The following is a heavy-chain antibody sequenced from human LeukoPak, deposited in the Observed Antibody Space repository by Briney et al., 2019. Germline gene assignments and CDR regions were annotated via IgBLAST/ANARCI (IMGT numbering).Heavy chain of an antibody. CDR2: INHSGST. J-gene: IGHJ4*02. CDR1: GGSFSGYY. V-gene: IGHV4-34*01. CDR3: ARGWWSGYFDY. Sequence: SETLSPTCAVYGGSFSGYYWSWIRQPPGKGLEWIGEINHSGSTNYNPSLKSRVTISVDTSKNQFSLKLSSVTAADTAVYYCARGWWSGYFDYWGQGTLVTVSS. D-gene: IGHD2-15*01.